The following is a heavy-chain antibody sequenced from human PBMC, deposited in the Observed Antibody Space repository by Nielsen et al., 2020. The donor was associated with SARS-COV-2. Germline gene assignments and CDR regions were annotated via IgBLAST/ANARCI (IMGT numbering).Heavy chain of an antibody. CDR3: AKDVLRYFDWSSQYFDL. CDR2: IYSGGSST. V-gene: IGHV3-23*03. CDR1: GFTFSSYA. D-gene: IGHD3-9*01. Sequence: GGSLRLSCAASGFTFSSYAMSWVRQAPGKGLEWVSVIYSGGSSTYYADSVKGRFTISRDNSKNTLYLQMNSLRAEDTAVYYCAKDVLRYFDWSSQYFDLWGRGTLVTVSS. J-gene: IGHJ2*01.